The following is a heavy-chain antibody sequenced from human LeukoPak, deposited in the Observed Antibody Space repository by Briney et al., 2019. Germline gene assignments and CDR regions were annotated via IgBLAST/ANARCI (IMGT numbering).Heavy chain of an antibody. CDR1: GFTFSSYA. D-gene: IGHD3-22*01. CDR3: AKDVADYYDSSGFIAGSYYFDY. Sequence: GGSLRLSCAASGFTFSSYAKSWVRQAPGKGLEWVSAISGSGGSTYYADSVKGRFTISRDNSKNTLYLQMNSLRAEDTAVYYCAKDVADYYDSSGFIAGSYYFDYWGQGTLVTVSS. J-gene: IGHJ4*02. V-gene: IGHV3-23*01. CDR2: ISGSGGST.